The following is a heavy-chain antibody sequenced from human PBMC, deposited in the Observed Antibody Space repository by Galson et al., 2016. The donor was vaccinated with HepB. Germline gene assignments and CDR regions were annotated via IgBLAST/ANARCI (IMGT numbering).Heavy chain of an antibody. Sequence: SVKVSCKVSGYSLTELSMHWVRQAPGKGLEWMGGFDPEDGETIYAQKFQGRVTMTEDTSTDTAYMELSSLRSEDTAVYYCATGLLWFGEFRSPDAFDLWGQGTMVTVSS. CDR3: ATGLLWFGEFRSPDAFDL. D-gene: IGHD3-10*01. J-gene: IGHJ3*01. CDR2: FDPEDGET. V-gene: IGHV1-24*01. CDR1: GYSLTELS.